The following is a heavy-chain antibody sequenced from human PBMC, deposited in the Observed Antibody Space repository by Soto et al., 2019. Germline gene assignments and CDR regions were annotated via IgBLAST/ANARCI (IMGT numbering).Heavy chain of an antibody. Sequence: QVQLVQSGAEVKKPGSSVKVSCKASGGNFRSQSISISWVRQAPGQGLEWMGRIIPVLGVANYAQKFKGRVTITADKSPGTVHVEMRSLRSEATAAYCCARDGDVAAPCTAETKYYYGMDVWGQGTTVTVSS. V-gene: IGHV1-69*08. CDR3: ARDGDVAAPCTAETKYYYGMDV. J-gene: IGHJ6*02. D-gene: IGHD6-13*01. CDR1: GGNFRSQS. CDR2: IIPVLGVA.